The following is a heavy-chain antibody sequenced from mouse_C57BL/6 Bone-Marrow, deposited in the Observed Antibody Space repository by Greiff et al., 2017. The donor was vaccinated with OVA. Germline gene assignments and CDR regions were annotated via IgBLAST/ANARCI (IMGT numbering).Heavy chain of an antibody. Sequence: EVQLVESGGGLVKPGGSLKLSCAASGFTFSSYAMSWVRQTPEKRLEWVATISDGGSYTYYPANVKGRFTISRDNAKNNLYLQMSHLKSEDTAMYYCARALGDYEGFAYWGQGTLVTVSA. CDR1: GFTFSSYA. V-gene: IGHV5-4*01. D-gene: IGHD2-4*01. CDR2: ISDGGSYT. J-gene: IGHJ3*01. CDR3: ARALGDYEGFAY.